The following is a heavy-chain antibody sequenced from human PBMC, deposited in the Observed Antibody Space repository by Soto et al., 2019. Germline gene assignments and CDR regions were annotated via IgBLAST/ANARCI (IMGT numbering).Heavy chain of an antibody. CDR3: ARGARIVVVTGNWFDH. D-gene: IGHD3-22*01. CDR1: GGSISSGDYY. CDR2: IYYSGST. J-gene: IGHJ5*02. V-gene: IGHV4-30-4*01. Sequence: PSETLSLTCTVSGGSISSGDYYWSWIRQPPGKGLEWIGYIYYSGSTYYNPSLKSRVTISVDTSKNQFSLKLSSVTAADTAVYYCARGARIVVVTGNWFDHWGQGTLVTVSS.